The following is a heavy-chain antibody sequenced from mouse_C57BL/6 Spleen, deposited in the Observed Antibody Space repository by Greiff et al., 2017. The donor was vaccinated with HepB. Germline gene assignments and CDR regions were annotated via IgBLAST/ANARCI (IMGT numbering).Heavy chain of an antibody. CDR3: ARGIYYDYFDY. V-gene: IGHV3-6*01. CDR1: GYSITSGYY. J-gene: IGHJ2*01. Sequence: VQLQQSGPGLVKPSQSLSLTCSVTGYSITSGYYWNWIRQFPGNKLEWMGYISYDGSNNYNPSLKNRISITRDTSKNQFFLKLNSVTTEDTATYYCARGIYYDYFDYWGQGTTLTVSS. CDR2: ISYDGSN. D-gene: IGHD2-4*01.